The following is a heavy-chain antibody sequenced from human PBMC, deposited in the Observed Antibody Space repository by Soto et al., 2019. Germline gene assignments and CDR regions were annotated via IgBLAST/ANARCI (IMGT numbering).Heavy chain of an antibody. CDR1: GFTFSSYA. Sequence: ESLKISCTASGFTFSSYAMSWVRQAPGKELEWVSTISGNSGKTNYAESVKGRFSISRDNSKNTVHLQLDSLRAEDTAVYFCAKLGFVLMELYYFHQWGHGTLVTVSS. J-gene: IGHJ4*01. CDR3: AKLGFVLMELYYFHQ. V-gene: IGHV3-23*01. D-gene: IGHD2-8*01. CDR2: ISGNSGKT.